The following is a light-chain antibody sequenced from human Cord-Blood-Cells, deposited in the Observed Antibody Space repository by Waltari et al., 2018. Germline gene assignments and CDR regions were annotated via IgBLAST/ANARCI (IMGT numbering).Light chain of an antibody. V-gene: IGLV3-25*03. Sequence: SYELTQPPSVSVSPGQTARITCSGDALPKQYAYWYQQKPGQAPVLVIYKDSERASGMPERCSGSSSGTTVTLTISGVQAEDEADYYCQSADSSGTYRVFGGGTKLTVL. CDR2: KDS. J-gene: IGLJ3*02. CDR1: ALPKQY. CDR3: QSADSSGTYRV.